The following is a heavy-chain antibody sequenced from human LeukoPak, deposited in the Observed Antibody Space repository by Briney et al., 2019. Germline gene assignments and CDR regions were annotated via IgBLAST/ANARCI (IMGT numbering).Heavy chain of an antibody. CDR1: GFTVSNNY. CDR2: IYSGGST. J-gene: IGHJ3*02. Sequence: GGSLRLSCAASGFTVSNNYMSWVRQAPGKGLEWVSLIYSGGSTHYTDSVKSRFNISRDNSKNTLYLQMNSLRAEDTAVYYCARGLYSSGYYYDAFDIWGQGTMVTASS. V-gene: IGHV3-66*01. D-gene: IGHD3-22*01. CDR3: ARGLYSSGYYYDAFDI.